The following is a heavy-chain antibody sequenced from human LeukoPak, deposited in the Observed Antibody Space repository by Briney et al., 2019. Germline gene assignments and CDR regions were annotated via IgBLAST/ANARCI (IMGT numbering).Heavy chain of an antibody. D-gene: IGHD2-15*01. Sequence: SETLSLTCTVSGGSISSGGYYWSWIRQHPGKGLEWIGYIYYSGSTYYNPSLKSRVTISVDTSKNQFSLRLSSVAAADTAVYYCARGLGYCSGGSCYVSWFDPWGQGTLVTVSS. V-gene: IGHV4-31*03. J-gene: IGHJ5*02. CDR2: IYYSGST. CDR1: GGSISSGGYY. CDR3: ARGLGYCSGGSCYVSWFDP.